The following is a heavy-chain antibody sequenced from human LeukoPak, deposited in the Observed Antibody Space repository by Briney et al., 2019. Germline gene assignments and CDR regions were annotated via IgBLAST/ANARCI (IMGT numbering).Heavy chain of an antibody. V-gene: IGHV3-21*01. Sequence: GGSLRLSCAASGFTFSSYSMSWVRQAPGKGLEWVSSISSSSSYIYYADSVKGRFTISRDNAKNSLYLQMNSLRAEDTAVYYCAREAPYCSSTSCYSAGWGQGTLVTVSS. D-gene: IGHD2-2*01. CDR3: AREAPYCSSTSCYSAG. J-gene: IGHJ4*02. CDR1: GFTFSSYS. CDR2: ISSSSSYI.